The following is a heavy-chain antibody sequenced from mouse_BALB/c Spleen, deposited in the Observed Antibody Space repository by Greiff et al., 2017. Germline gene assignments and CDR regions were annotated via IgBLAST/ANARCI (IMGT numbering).Heavy chain of an antibody. J-gene: IGHJ1*01. Sequence: EVQLQQSGAELVKPGASVKLSCTASGFNIKDTYMHWVKQRPEQGLEWIGRIDPANGNTKYDPKFQGKATITADTSSNTAYLQLSSLTSEDTAVYYCASRGGSQFSYWYFDVWGAGTTVTVSS. CDR1: GFNIKDTY. CDR3: ASRGGSQFSYWYFDV. CDR2: IDPANGNT. V-gene: IGHV14-3*02. D-gene: IGHD1-1*01.